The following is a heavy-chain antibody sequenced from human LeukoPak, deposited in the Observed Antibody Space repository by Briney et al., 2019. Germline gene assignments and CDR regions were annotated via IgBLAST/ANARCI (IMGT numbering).Heavy chain of an antibody. V-gene: IGHV4-39*01. CDR2: ISYSGST. CDR1: GDSISSSRHS. Sequence: PSETLSLTCTVSGDSISSSRHSWGWIRQPPGKGLEWIGSISYSGSTYYNPSLKTRVTMSVDTSENQFSLKLSSVTAADTAVYYCARGSAAGLAYWGQGTLVTVSS. D-gene: IGHD6-13*01. J-gene: IGHJ4*02. CDR3: ARGSAAGLAY.